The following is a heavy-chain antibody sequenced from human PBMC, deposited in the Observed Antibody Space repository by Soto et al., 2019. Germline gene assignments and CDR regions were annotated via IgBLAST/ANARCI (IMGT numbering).Heavy chain of an antibody. D-gene: IGHD2-2*01. J-gene: IGHJ4*02. Sequence: EVQLVESGGGLVQPGRSLRLSCAASAFTFGDYAMHWVRQAPGRGLEWVSCISWNSGNIVYVDSVEGRFTISRDNAKNSLYLQMNSLRPEDTAFYYWVKGYTTSCFAHFHYWGQGALVTVSS. CDR1: AFTFGDYA. CDR3: VKGYTTSCFAHFHY. CDR2: ISWNSGNI. V-gene: IGHV3-9*01.